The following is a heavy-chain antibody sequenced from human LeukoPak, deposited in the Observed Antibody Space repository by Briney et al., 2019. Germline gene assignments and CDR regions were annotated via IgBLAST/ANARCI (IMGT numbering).Heavy chain of an antibody. D-gene: IGHD3-22*01. V-gene: IGHV3-23*01. Sequence: GGSLRLSCAASGFTFSSYAMSWVRQAPGKGLEWVSAISGSGGSTSYAQKFQGRVTMTRDTPTSTVYMELSSLRSEDTAMYYCAGSADYYDSSAYDYWGQGTLVTVSS. J-gene: IGHJ4*02. CDR1: GFTFSSYA. CDR2: ISGSGGST. CDR3: AGSADYYDSSAYDY.